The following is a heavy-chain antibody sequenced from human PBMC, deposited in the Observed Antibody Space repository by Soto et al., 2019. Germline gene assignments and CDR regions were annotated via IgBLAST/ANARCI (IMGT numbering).Heavy chain of an antibody. CDR2: IIPIFGTA. Sequence: SVKVSCKASGGTFSSYAISWVRQAPGQGLEWMGGIIPIFGTANYAQKFLGRVTITADESTSTAYMELSSLRSEDTAVYYCARDGVKQEHRFYYYYGRDVGG. CDR3: ARDGVKQEHRFYYYYGRDV. V-gene: IGHV1-69*13. CDR1: GGTFSSYA. D-gene: IGHD1-1*01. J-gene: IGHJ6*02.